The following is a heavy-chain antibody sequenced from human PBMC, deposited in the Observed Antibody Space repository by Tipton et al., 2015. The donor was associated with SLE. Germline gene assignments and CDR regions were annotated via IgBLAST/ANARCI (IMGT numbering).Heavy chain of an antibody. D-gene: IGHD3-3*01. V-gene: IGHV4-61*02. CDR3: VRDSDFWGGSDDV. CDR1: GDSISSGTYY. J-gene: IGHJ3*01. CDR2: IDTSGST. Sequence: TLSLTCTVSGDSISSGTYYWSWIRQPAGRQLEWIGRIDTSGSTNYSPSLKSRVTLSIGTSKNQFSLILSSVTAADTAVYYCVRDSDFWGGSDDVWGLGTLVTVSS.